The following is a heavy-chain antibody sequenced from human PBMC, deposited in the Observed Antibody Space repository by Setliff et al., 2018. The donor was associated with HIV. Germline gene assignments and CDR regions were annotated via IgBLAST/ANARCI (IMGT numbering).Heavy chain of an antibody. J-gene: IGHJ6*02. CDR1: GGTFSSYG. Sequence: SVKVSCKTSGGTFSSYGISWVRQAPGQGLEWMGGIIPMFGTGFYAQKFQGRVTITTDESRSTAYMELSSLSSEDTAVFYCVRVGHSSSYHYYGMDVWGQGTTVTVPS. CDR2: IIPMFGTG. D-gene: IGHD6-13*01. V-gene: IGHV1-69*05. CDR3: VRVGHSSSYHYYGMDV.